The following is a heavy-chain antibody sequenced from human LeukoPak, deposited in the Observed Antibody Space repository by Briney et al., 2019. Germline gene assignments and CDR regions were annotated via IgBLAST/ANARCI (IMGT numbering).Heavy chain of an antibody. D-gene: IGHD5-24*01. J-gene: IGHJ4*02. CDR1: GGSISSYY. Sequence: SETLSLTCTVPGGSISSYYWSWIRQPPGKGLEWIGYIYNSGSTKYNPSLTSRVTISVDTSKNQISLKLSSVTAADTAVYYCARGARAGYNLEPFDNWGQGTLVTVSS. V-gene: IGHV4-59*08. CDR3: ARGARAGYNLEPFDN. CDR2: IYNSGST.